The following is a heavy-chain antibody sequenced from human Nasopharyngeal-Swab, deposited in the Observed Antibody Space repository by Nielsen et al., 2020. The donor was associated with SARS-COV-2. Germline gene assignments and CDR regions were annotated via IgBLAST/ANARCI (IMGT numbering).Heavy chain of an antibody. J-gene: IGHJ5*02. CDR3: ARGPSLGWFDP. CDR1: GFTFFSYW. Sequence: GESLKISCAASGFTFFSYWMHWVRQAPGKGLEWVSFINSDGTTTTYADSVKGRFTISSDDATNTLFLQMNSLRADDTGVYYCARGPSLGWFDPWGQGTLVTVSS. V-gene: IGHV3-74*01. CDR2: INSDGTTT.